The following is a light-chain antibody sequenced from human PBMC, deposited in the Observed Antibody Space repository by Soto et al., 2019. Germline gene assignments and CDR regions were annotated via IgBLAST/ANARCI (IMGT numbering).Light chain of an antibody. CDR2: GDN. CDR1: SSNIGAGYD. Sequence: QSVLTQPPSVSGAPGQRVTISCTGSSSNIGAGYDVHWYQQLPGTAPKLLIYGDNNRPSGIPDRFSASKSGTSASLAITGLQAEDEADYYRQSYDSSHVVFGGGTKVTVL. V-gene: IGLV1-40*01. CDR3: QSYDSSHVV. J-gene: IGLJ2*01.